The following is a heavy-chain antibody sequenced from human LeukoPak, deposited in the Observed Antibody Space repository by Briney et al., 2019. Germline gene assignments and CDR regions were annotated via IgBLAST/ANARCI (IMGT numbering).Heavy chain of an antibody. Sequence: PGGSLRLSCAASGFTFSRYWMSWVRQTPRKGLEWVANIKTDGSEKYYVDSVKGRFTISRDNAKNSLYLQMNSLRAEDTAVYYCARDYTGYFPWGQGTLVIVSS. V-gene: IGHV3-7*03. CDR3: ARDYTGYFP. CDR1: GFTFSRYW. D-gene: IGHD3-9*01. J-gene: IGHJ5*02. CDR2: IKTDGSEK.